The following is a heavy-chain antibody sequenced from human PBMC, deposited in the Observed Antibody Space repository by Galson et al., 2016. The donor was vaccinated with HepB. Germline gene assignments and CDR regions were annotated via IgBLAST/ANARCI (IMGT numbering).Heavy chain of an antibody. V-gene: IGHV3-23*01. D-gene: IGHD2-15*01. Sequence: SLRLSCAASGFTFSSYAMSWVRQAPGKGLEWVSVISGSGASTYYADSVKGRFTISRDNSKHTLYLQVNSLRVEDTAIYYCAKRMSYSYYYAMDIWGQGTTVTVSS. CDR1: GFTFSSYA. CDR3: AKRMSYSYYYAMDI. CDR2: ISGSGAST. J-gene: IGHJ6*02.